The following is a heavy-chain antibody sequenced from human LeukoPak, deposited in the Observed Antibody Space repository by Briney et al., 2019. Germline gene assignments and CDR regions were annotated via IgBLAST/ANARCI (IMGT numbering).Heavy chain of an antibody. CDR2: ISNNGCDT. J-gene: IGHJ4*02. D-gene: IGHD4-23*01. CDR1: GFSFSSYA. Sequence: GGSLRLSCAASGFSFSSYAMHWVRQAPGRGLEYVSAISNNGCDTYYANSVKGRFTISRDNSKNTLYLQMGSLRAEDMAVYYCARVGYGGNLDYWGQGTLVTVSS. V-gene: IGHV3-64*01. CDR3: ARVGYGGNLDY.